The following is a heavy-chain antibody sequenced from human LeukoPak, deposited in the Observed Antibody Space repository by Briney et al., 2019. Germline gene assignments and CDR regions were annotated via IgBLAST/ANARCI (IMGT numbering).Heavy chain of an antibody. Sequence: ASVKVSCKASGYTFTGYYMHWVRQAPGQGLEWMGWINPNSGGTNYAQKFQGRATMTRDTSISTAYMELSRLRSDDTAVYYCARALYGLRTGIAAAGYWGQGTLVTVSS. CDR3: ARALYGLRTGIAAAGY. J-gene: IGHJ4*02. V-gene: IGHV1-2*02. D-gene: IGHD6-13*01. CDR2: INPNSGGT. CDR1: GYTFTGYY.